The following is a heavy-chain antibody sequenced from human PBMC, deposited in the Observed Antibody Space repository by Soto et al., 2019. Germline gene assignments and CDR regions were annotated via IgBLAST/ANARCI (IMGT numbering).Heavy chain of an antibody. CDR3: ARTPGIAAAGSDY. CDR2: IIPIFGTA. Sequence: SVKVSCKASGGTFSSYAISWVRQAPGQGLEWMGGIIPIFGTANYAQKFQGRVTITADESTSTVYMELSSLRSEDTAVYYCARTPGIAAAGSDYWGQGTLVTVSS. J-gene: IGHJ4*02. D-gene: IGHD6-13*01. V-gene: IGHV1-69*13. CDR1: GGTFSSYA.